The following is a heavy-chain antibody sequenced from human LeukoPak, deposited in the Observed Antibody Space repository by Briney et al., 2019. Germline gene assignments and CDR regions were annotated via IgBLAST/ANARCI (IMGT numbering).Heavy chain of an antibody. V-gene: IGHV3-23*01. D-gene: IGHD3-22*01. J-gene: IGHJ1*01. CDR1: GFTFSSYA. CDR3: AKDLGYYDSSGYYTPEDFQH. Sequence: GGSLRLSCAASGFTFSSYAMSWVRQAPGKGLEWVSAISGSGGSTYYADSVKGRFTISRDNSKNTLYLQMNSLRAEDTAVYYCAKDLGYYDSSGYYTPEDFQHWGQGTLVTVSS. CDR2: ISGSGGST.